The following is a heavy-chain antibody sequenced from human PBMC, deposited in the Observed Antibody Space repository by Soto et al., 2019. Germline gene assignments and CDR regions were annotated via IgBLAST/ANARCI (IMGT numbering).Heavy chain of an antibody. CDR3: AREDDLWSCYLAQ. D-gene: IGHD3-3*01. J-gene: IGHJ4*02. Sequence: LSLTCTVSGASISSYYWSWIRQPPGKGLELIGYIFYSGSTNYNPSLKSRVTISVDTSKNQFSLKLSSVTAADTAVYYCAREDDLWSCYLAQWGQGTLVTVSS. V-gene: IGHV4-59*01. CDR1: GASISSYY. CDR2: IFYSGST.